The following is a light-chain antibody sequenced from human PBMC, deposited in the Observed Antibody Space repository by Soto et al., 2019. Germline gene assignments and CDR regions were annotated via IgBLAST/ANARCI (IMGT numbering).Light chain of an antibody. J-gene: IGKJ4*01. CDR1: QSVSNNY. CDR3: QQYGSSPFT. Sequence: ENVLTQYPGTLSLSPGETATLSCRASQSVSNNYLAWFQQKPGQAPRLLIYGAFSRGSGIPDRFRASGSGTDFTLTISRLEPEDFAVYSCQQYGSSPFTFGGG. CDR2: GAF. V-gene: IGKV3-20*01.